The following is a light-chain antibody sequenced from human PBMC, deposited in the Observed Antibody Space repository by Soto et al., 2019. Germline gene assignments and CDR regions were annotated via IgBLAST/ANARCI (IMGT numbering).Light chain of an antibody. Sequence: NFMLTQPHSVSESPGKTVTISCTRSGGSIASNSVQWYQQRPGSSPTIMIFDDNRRPSGVPDRFSGSIDSSSNSASLTISGLKTEDEADYYCQSYDSSHHAVFGSGTKVTVL. V-gene: IGLV6-57*01. CDR1: GGSIASNS. J-gene: IGLJ1*01. CDR3: QSYDSSHHAV. CDR2: DDN.